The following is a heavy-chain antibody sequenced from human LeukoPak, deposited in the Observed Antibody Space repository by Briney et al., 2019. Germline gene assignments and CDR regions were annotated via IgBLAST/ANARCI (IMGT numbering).Heavy chain of an antibody. V-gene: IGHV4-34*01. CDR1: GGSFSGYY. CDR3: ARSEDGTGDYRPTYFDS. Sequence: MPSETLSLTCAVYGGSFSGYYWSWIRQPPGKGLEWIGEINHSGSTNYNPSLKSRVTISVDTSKNQFSLKLTSVTAADTAVYYCARSEDGTGDYRPTYFDSWGQGTLVTVSS. J-gene: IGHJ4*02. D-gene: IGHD4-17*01. CDR2: INHSGST.